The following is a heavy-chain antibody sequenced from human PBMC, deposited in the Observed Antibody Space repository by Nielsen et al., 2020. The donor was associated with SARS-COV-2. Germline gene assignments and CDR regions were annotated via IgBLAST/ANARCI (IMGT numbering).Heavy chain of an antibody. CDR2: INAGNGNT. D-gene: IGHD3-10*01. V-gene: IGHV1-3*01. Sequence: WVRQAPGQRLEWMGWINAGNGNTKYSQKFQGRVTITRDTSASTAYMELRSLRSDDTAVYYCARDAGSGSYYNLRGMNWFDPWGQGTLVTVSS. J-gene: IGHJ5*02. CDR3: ARDAGSGSYYNLRGMNWFDP.